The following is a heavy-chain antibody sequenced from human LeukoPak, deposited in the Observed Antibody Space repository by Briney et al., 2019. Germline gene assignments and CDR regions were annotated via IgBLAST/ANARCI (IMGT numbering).Heavy chain of an antibody. CDR1: GYTFTSYD. J-gene: IGHJ6*03. CDR3: AREHRQYDSSGLPHYYYYYYMDV. Sequence: EASVKVSCKASGYTFTSYDINWVRQATGQGLEWMGGIIPIFGTANYAQKFQGRVTITADKSTSTAYMELSSLRSEDTAVYYCAREHRQYDSSGLPHYYYYYYMDVWGKGTTVTVSS. CDR2: IIPIFGTA. V-gene: IGHV1-69*06. D-gene: IGHD3-22*01.